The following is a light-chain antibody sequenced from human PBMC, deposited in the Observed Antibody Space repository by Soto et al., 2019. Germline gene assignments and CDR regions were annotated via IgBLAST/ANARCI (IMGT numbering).Light chain of an antibody. CDR1: TSDVGGFHY. CDR3: SSYGSSSTLYV. CDR2: EVN. V-gene: IGLV2-14*01. Sequence: QSVLTQPASVSGSPGQSITISCTEITSDVGGFHYVSWYQQHPGKAPKLLIYEVNTRPSGVSHRFSGSKAGNTASLTISGLQPEDEADYYCSSYGSSSTLYVFGSGTNVTVL. J-gene: IGLJ1*01.